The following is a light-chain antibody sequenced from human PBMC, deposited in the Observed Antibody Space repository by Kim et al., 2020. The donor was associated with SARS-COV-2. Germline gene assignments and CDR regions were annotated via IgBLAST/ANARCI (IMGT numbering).Light chain of an antibody. Sequence: STTLPGTGTSSDVGNYNLVSWYRQRPGKAPTLIIFEVSKRPSGISDRFSGSKSGDTASLTISGLQAEDEGDYYCCSYAGSSTFVVFGGGTQLTVL. CDR1: SSDVGNYNL. CDR3: CSYAGSSTFVV. V-gene: IGLV2-23*02. J-gene: IGLJ2*01. CDR2: EVS.